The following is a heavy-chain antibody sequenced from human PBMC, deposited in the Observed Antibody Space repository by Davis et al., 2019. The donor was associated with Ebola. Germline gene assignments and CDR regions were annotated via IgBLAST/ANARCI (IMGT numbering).Heavy chain of an antibody. Sequence: GSLRLSCAASGFTFRSYSMNWVRQAPGKGLEWISFISGSGSPTYYSEALQGRFTLSRDNAKNTVILQMNSLRAEDTAVYYCARAPLAGRYFDYWGQGTLVTVPS. CDR1: GFTFRSYS. CDR2: ISGSGSPT. CDR3: ARAPLAGRYFDY. V-gene: IGHV3-48*04. J-gene: IGHJ4*02. D-gene: IGHD1-26*01.